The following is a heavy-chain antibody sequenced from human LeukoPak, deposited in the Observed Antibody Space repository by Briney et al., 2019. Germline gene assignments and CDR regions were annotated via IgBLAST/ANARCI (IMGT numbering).Heavy chain of an antibody. CDR2: ISSSGSTI. J-gene: IGHJ4*02. V-gene: IGHV3-48*04. D-gene: IGHD3-22*01. CDR1: GFTFSSDA. CDR3: ARNPFYDSSGYHDY. Sequence: PGGSLRLSCAASGFTFSSDAMSWVRQAPGKGLEWVSYISSSGSTIYYADSVKGRFTISRDNAKNSLYLQMNSLRAEDTAVYYCARNPFYDSSGYHDYWGQGTLVTVSS.